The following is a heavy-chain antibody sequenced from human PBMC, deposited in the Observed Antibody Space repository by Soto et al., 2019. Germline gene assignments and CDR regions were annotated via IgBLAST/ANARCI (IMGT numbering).Heavy chain of an antibody. CDR1: GYSFTDYH. D-gene: IGHD2-8*01. CDR2: INPKSGGT. J-gene: IGHJ6*01. Sequence: SSVKVSCKASGYSFTDYHIHWVRQAPGQGLEWLGRINPKSGGTSTAQKFQGWVTMTRDRSISTVYMELTRLRSDDTAVYFCARGHAAECSNRVCAFVYNHEMEVW. CDR3: ARGHAAECSNRVCAFVYNHEMEV. V-gene: IGHV1-2*04.